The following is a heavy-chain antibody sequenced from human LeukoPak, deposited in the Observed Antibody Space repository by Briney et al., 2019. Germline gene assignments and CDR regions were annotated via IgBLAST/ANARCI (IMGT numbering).Heavy chain of an antibody. D-gene: IGHD3/OR15-3a*01. CDR3: ARGAASGFSTGWYFDL. V-gene: IGHV4-34*01. J-gene: IGHJ2*01. CDR2: INHSGST. Sequence: KTSETLSLTCAVYGGSFSGYYWSWIRQPPGKGLEWIGEINHSGSTNYNPSLKSRVTISVDTSKNQFSLKLSSVTAADTAIYYCARGAASGFSTGWYFDLWGRGTLVTVSS. CDR1: GGSFSGYY.